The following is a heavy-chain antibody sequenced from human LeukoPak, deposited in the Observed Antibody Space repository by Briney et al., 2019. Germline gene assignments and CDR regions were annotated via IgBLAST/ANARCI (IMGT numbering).Heavy chain of an antibody. CDR2: ISSSSSYI. CDR1: GFTFSSYS. V-gene: IGHV3-21*01. CDR3: ASDYYDSSGYYRDAFDI. D-gene: IGHD3-22*01. Sequence: GGSLRLSCAASGFTFSSYSMNWVGQAPGKGLEWVSSISSSSSYIYYADSVKGRFTISRDNAKNSLYLQMNSLRAEDTAVYYCASDYYDSSGYYRDAFDIWGQGTMVTVSS. J-gene: IGHJ3*02.